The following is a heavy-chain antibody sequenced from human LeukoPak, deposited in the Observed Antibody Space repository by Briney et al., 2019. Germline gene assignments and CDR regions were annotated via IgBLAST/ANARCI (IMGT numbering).Heavy chain of an antibody. CDR2: IRYDGSNK. CDR1: GFTFSSYG. CDR3: AKDGHNWGVGVYYFDY. V-gene: IGHV3-30*02. J-gene: IGHJ4*02. D-gene: IGHD5-24*01. Sequence: GGSLRLSCAASGFTFSSYGMHWVGQAPGKGLEWVAFIRYDGSNKYYADSVKGRFTISRDNSKNTLYLQMNSLRAEDTAVYYCAKDGHNWGVGVYYFDYWGQGTLVTVSS.